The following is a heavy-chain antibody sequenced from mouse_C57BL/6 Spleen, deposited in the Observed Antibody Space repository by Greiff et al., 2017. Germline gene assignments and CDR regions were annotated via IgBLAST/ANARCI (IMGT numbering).Heavy chain of an antibody. CDR2: IRNKANGYTT. CDR3: ASSRYYAMDY. Sequence: EVQGVESGGGLVQPGGSLSLSCAASGFTFTDYYMSWVRQPPGKALEWLGFIRNKANGYTTEHSASVKGRFTISRDNSQSILYLQMNALRAEDSATYYCASSRYYAMDYWGQGTSVTVAS. J-gene: IGHJ4*01. CDR1: GFTFTDYY. V-gene: IGHV7-3*01.